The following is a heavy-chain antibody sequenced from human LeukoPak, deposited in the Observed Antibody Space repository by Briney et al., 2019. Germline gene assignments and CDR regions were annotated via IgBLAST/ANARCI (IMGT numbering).Heavy chain of an antibody. CDR1: GGTFSSYT. J-gene: IGHJ2*01. CDR2: IIPILGIA. D-gene: IGHD6-6*01. Sequence: SVKVSCKASGGTFSSYTISWVRQAPGQGLEWMGRIIPILGIANYAQKFQGGVTITADKSTSTAYMELSSLRSEDTAVYYCARDWFRNSNSSQPSPPRYFDRWGRGTLVIVSS. V-gene: IGHV1-69*04. CDR3: ARDWFRNSNSSQPSPPRYFDR.